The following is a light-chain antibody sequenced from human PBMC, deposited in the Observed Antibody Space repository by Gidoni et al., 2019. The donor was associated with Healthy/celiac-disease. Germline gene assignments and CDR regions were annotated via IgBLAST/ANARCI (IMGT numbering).Light chain of an antibody. J-gene: IGLJ3*02. Sequence: QSVLTPPTSVSGAPGQRVTIPCTGSSSNIGAGYDVHWYQQLPGTAPKLLIYGNSNRPSGVPDRFSGSKSGTSASLAITGLQAEDEADYYCQSYDSSLSVWVFGGGTKLTVL. CDR2: GNS. CDR1: SSNIGAGYD. CDR3: QSYDSSLSVWV. V-gene: IGLV1-40*01.